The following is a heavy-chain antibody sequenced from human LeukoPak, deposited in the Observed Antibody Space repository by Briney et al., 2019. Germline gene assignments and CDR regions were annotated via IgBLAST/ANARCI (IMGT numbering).Heavy chain of an antibody. CDR3: ARRNAMDV. CDR1: GFTFSNYW. V-gene: IGHV3-74*01. CDR2: INTDGNIT. J-gene: IGHJ6*02. Sequence: GGSLRLSCAASGFTFSNYWMHWVRQAPGKGPVWVSRINTDGNITTYADSVKGRFTISRDDAKSSLYLQMNSLRAEDTAVYYCARRNAMDVWGQGTTVIVFS.